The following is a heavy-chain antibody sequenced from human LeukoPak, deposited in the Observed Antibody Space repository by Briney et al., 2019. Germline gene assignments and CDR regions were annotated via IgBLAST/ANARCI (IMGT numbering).Heavy chain of an antibody. CDR3: ARHADYGSLRNNWFDP. Sequence: GESLKISCKGSGYSFTNYWIGWVRQMPGKGLEWMGIIYPGDSDTRYSPSFQGQVTISADKSISTAYLQWSSLKASDTAMYYCARHADYGSLRNNWFDPWGQGTLVTVSS. CDR1: GYSFTNYW. V-gene: IGHV5-51*01. CDR2: IYPGDSDT. D-gene: IGHD3-10*01. J-gene: IGHJ5*02.